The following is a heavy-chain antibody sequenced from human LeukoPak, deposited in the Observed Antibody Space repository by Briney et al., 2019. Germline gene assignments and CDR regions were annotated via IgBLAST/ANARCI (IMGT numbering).Heavy chain of an antibody. V-gene: IGHV3-7*01. CDR3: ARDGWSPDY. J-gene: IGHJ4*02. Sequence: GGSLRLSCAATGFTFSSYAMSWVRQAPGKGLEWVANIKQDGSEKYYVDSVKGRFTISRDNAKNSLYLQMNSLRAEDTAVYYCARDGWSPDYWGQGTLVTVSS. CDR2: IKQDGSEK. CDR1: GFTFSSYA.